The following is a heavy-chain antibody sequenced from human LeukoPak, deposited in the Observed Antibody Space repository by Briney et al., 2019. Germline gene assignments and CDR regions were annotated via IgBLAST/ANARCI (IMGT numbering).Heavy chain of an antibody. J-gene: IGHJ6*02. CDR3: GRIAISANNGMDV. CDR2: SRNKASSYTT. D-gene: IGHD1/OR15-1a*01. CDR1: GFKFSDHY. V-gene: IGHV3-72*01. Sequence: LTGGSLRLSCAASGFKFSDHYIDWVRQAPGKGLEWVGRSRNKASSYTTEYAASVEGRFTISRDVSESSLYLQMNSLRTEDTAVYYCGRIAISANNGMDVWGQGTTVTVSS.